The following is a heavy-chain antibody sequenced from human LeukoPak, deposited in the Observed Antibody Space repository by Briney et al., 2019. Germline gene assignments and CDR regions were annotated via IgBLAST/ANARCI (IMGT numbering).Heavy chain of an antibody. CDR2: INSDGSST. V-gene: IGHV3-74*01. D-gene: IGHD4-17*01. CDR1: GFDLSDFW. CDR3: ARPHVGTVSNWFDS. J-gene: IGHJ5*01. Sequence: GESLRLSCAASGFDLSDFWVHWVRQAPGKGLAWVARINSDGSSTSYADSVEGRFTISRDNAKNTLYLQMNSLRVEDTAVYYCARPHVGTVSNWFDSWGQGTLVTVSS.